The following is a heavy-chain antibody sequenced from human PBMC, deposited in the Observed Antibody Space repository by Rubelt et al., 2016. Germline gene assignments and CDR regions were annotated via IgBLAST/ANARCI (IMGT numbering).Heavy chain of an antibody. D-gene: IGHD3-10*01. J-gene: IGHJ4*02. V-gene: IGHV1-46*01. Sequence: QVQLVQSGAEVKKPGASVKVSCKASGYTFTSYYTHWVRQAPGQGLEWMGIINPSGGSTTYGQKVQGRVTMTRDTSTSTVYMDLSSLGCEDTAVYYCARVGFYYDSGSYVDWGQGTLVTVSS. CDR3: ARVGFYYDSGSYVD. CDR1: GYTFTSYY. CDR2: INPSGGST.